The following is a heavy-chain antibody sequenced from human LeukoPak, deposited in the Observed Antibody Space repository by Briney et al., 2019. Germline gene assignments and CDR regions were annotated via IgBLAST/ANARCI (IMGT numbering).Heavy chain of an antibody. CDR1: GGSISSYY. CDR3: ARGGAGTFDY. CDR2: IYYSGST. J-gene: IGHJ4*02. Sequence: SETLSLTCTVSGGSISSYYWSWIRQPPGKGLEWIGYIYYSGSTNYNPSLKSRVTISVDTSKNQFSLKLSSVAAADTAVYYCARGGAGTFDYWGQGTLVTVSS. V-gene: IGHV4-59*01. D-gene: IGHD6-13*01.